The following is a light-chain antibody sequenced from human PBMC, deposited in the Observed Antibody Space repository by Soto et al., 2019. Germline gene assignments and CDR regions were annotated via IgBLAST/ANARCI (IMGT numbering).Light chain of an antibody. J-gene: IGKJ5*01. V-gene: IGKV1-39*01. CDR1: QSITNS. CDR3: QQSYSSVT. Sequence: DIQMTQSPSSLSASVGDRVTITCRASQSITNSLNWYQHKPGKAPHLLIYAASSLQSGVPSRFSGSGSGTDFSLTISSLQPEDFATYYCQQSYSSVTFGQGTRLE. CDR2: AAS.